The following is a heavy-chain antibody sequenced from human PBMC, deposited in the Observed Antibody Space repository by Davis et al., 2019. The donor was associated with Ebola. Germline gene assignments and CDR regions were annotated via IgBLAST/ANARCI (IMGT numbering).Heavy chain of an antibody. CDR2: INHSGST. J-gene: IGHJ3*02. D-gene: IGHD3-10*01. Sequence: PSETLSLTCAVYGGSFSGYYWSWIRQPPGKGLEWIGEINHSGSTNYNPSLKSRVTISVDTSKNQFSLKLSSVTAADTAVYYCARGFGSGSYYNGAFDIWGQGTMVTVSS. CDR3: ARGFGSGSYYNGAFDI. CDR1: GGSFSGYY. V-gene: IGHV4-34*01.